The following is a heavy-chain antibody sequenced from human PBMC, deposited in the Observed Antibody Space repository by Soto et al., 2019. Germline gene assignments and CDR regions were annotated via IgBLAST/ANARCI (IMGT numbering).Heavy chain of an antibody. CDR3: ARLWEYNWNPHYFDY. V-gene: IGHV4-59*08. CDR2: IYYSGST. J-gene: IGHJ4*02. Sequence: PSETLSLTCTVSGGSISSYYWSWIRQPPGKGLEWIGYIYYSGSTNYNPSLKSRVTISVDTSKNQFSLKLSSVTAADTAVYYCARLWEYNWNPHYFDYWGQGTLVTVSS. D-gene: IGHD1-20*01. CDR1: GGSISSYY.